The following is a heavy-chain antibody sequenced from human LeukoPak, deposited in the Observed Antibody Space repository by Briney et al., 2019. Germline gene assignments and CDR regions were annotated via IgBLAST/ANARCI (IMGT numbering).Heavy chain of an antibody. CDR2: IRSKAYGGTT. J-gene: IGHJ4*02. CDR1: GFTFGDYA. Sequence: GGSLILSCTASGFTFGDYAVIWVRQAPGEGLEWVGFIRSKAYGGTTEYAASVKGRFTISRDDSKSIAYLQMNSLKIEDTAVYYCTRDYGDYKGDYWGRGTLVTVSS. CDR3: TRDYGDYKGDY. D-gene: IGHD4-17*01. V-gene: IGHV3-49*04.